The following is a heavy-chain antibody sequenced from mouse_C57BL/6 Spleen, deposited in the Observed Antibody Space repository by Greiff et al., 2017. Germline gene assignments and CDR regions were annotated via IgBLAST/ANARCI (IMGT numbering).Heavy chain of an antibody. CDR1: GYTFTSYG. D-gene: IGHD2-5*01. J-gene: IGHJ4*01. V-gene: IGHV1-81*01. Sequence: QVTLKVSGAELARPGASVKLSCKASGYTFTSYGISWVKQRTGQGLEWIGEIYPRSGNTYYNEKFKGKATLTADKSSSTAYMELRSLTSEDSAVYFCASYYYSNYYAMDYWGQGTSVTVSS. CDR2: IYPRSGNT. CDR3: ASYYYSNYYAMDY.